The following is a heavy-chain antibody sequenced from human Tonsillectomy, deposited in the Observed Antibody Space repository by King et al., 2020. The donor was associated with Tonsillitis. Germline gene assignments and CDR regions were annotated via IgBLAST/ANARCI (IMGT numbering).Heavy chain of an antibody. J-gene: IGHJ5*02. Sequence: VQLVESGGGLVRPGGSLRLSCAASGFTFSSYSMNWVRQAPGKGLEWVSSTDSISTNIYYADSVKGRFTIARDNAKNSLYLQMNSLRAEATAVYYSARATLFAGIAVSATSSCGQGALVSVSS. CDR3: ARATLFAGIAVSATSS. D-gene: IGHD6-19*01. CDR2: TDSISTNI. V-gene: IGHV3-21*01. CDR1: GFTFSSYS.